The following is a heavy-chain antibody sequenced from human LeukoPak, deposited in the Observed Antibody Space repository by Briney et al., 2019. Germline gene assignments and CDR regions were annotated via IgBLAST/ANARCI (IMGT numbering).Heavy chain of an antibody. D-gene: IGHD6-19*01. Sequence: GGSLRLSCAASGFTFSSYGMHWVRQAPGKGLEWVALISYDGSNEYYADSVKGRFTISRDNSENTLYLQMNTLRAEDTAVYYCAKDLAGDIDYWGLGTLVTVSS. CDR3: AKDLAGDIDY. V-gene: IGHV3-30*18. CDR1: GFTFSSYG. J-gene: IGHJ4*02. CDR2: ISYDGSNE.